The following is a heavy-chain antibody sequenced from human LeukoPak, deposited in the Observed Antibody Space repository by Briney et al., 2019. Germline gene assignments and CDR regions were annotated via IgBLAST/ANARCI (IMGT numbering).Heavy chain of an antibody. J-gene: IGHJ6*03. D-gene: IGHD3-10*01. V-gene: IGHV3-23*01. CDR2: ISDSSGST. Sequence: GGSLRLSCAASGFTFSSYAMSWVRQAPGKGLEWVSAISDSSGSTYYADSVKGRFTISRDNSKNTLYLQMNNLRAEDTAVYYCAKVRTRWTMVRGVPYMDVWGKGTTVTVSS. CDR3: AKVRTRWTMVRGVPYMDV. CDR1: GFTFSSYA.